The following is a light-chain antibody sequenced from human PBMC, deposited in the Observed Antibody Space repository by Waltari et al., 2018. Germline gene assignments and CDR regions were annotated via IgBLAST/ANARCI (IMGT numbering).Light chain of an antibody. Sequence: VLLTQSPASLSVSPGDTVILSCRASQSVRTNLVWYQQKAGQAPRTLIYGASTRASGVPSRFRGSGSETDFTLIISSLQSEDAAVYFCQHYGSSPPTFGQGTKAEIK. V-gene: IGKV3-15*01. J-gene: IGKJ1*01. CDR2: GAS. CDR1: QSVRTN. CDR3: QHYGSSPPT.